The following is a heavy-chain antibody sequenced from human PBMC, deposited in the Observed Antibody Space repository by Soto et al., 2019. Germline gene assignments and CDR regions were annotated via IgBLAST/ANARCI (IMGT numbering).Heavy chain of an antibody. CDR2: IHSSGAI. CDR3: ARDGSLIGDAHFDY. Sequence: QVQLQESGPGLVKPSETLSLTCDVSGASVRTHYWSWIRQPPGQGLEWIAYIHSSGAINHNPSLESRVTISVDTSKNQVSLKMTSVTAADTAMYYCARDGSLIGDAHFDYWGRGTLLTVSS. V-gene: IGHV4-59*02. CDR1: GASVRTHY. D-gene: IGHD2-2*03. J-gene: IGHJ4*02.